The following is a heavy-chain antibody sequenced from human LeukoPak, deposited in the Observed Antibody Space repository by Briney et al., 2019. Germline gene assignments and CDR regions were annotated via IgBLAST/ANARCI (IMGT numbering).Heavy chain of an antibody. CDR2: NYHSGST. CDR3: ATATDQWELLALDY. D-gene: IGHD1-26*01. Sequence: SETLSLTCTVSGYSISSGYYWGWIRQPSGKGLEWIGTNYHSGSTYYNPSLKSRVTISVDTSENQFSLKLSSVTAADTAVYYCATATDQWELLALDYWGQGTLVTVSS. J-gene: IGHJ4*02. V-gene: IGHV4-38-2*02. CDR1: GYSISSGYY.